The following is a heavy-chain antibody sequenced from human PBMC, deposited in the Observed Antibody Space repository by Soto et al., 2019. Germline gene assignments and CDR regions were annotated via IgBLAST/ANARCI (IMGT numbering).Heavy chain of an antibody. CDR3: AREGVGNFDY. D-gene: IGHD2-15*01. Sequence: QVQLVQSGAEVKKPGSSVKVSCKASGGTFSSYTFSWVRQAPGQGLEWMGRIIPIVDITNYAQKFQGRVTITADKSTSTAYMELSSLRSEDTAVYYCAREGVGNFDYWGQGTLVTVSS. CDR1: GGTFSSYT. CDR2: IIPIVDIT. J-gene: IGHJ4*02. V-gene: IGHV1-69*08.